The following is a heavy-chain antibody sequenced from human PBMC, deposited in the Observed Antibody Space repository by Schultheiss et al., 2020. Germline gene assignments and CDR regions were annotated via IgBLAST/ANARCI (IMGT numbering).Heavy chain of an antibody. Sequence: GGSLRLSCAASGFTFSSYGMHWVRQAPGKGLEWVSAISGSGGSTYYADSVKGRFTISRDNAKNSLYLQMNSLRAEDTAVYYCARRRPSEGLGYWGQGTLVTVSS. CDR1: GFTFSSYG. CDR2: ISGSGGST. J-gene: IGHJ4*02. V-gene: IGHV3-21*04. CDR3: ARRRPSEGLGY.